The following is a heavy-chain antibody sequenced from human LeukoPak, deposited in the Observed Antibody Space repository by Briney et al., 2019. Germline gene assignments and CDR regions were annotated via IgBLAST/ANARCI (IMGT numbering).Heavy chain of an antibody. J-gene: IGHJ4*02. D-gene: IGHD5-24*01. CDR1: GFTFYRYA. CDR2: ISGSGGST. V-gene: IGHV3-23*01. Sequence: GSLRLSRSGSGFTFYRYALSWGRQGPGEGLGGVSAISGSGGSTYYADSVKGRFTISRDNSKNTLYLQMNSLRAEDTAVYYCAKGKRWLQFDYWGQGTLVTVSS. CDR3: AKGKRWLQFDY.